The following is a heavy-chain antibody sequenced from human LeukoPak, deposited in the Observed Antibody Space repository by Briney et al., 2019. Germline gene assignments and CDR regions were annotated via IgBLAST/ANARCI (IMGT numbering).Heavy chain of an antibody. Sequence: GGSLRLSCAASGFTFSSYWMHWVRQAPGKGLVWVSRINTDGSSTSYADSVKGRFTISRDNSNNTLFLQLNDLRTEDTATYFCAKEQYPGYFDYWGQGTLVTVSS. CDR1: GFTFSSYW. V-gene: IGHV3-74*01. D-gene: IGHD2/OR15-2a*01. J-gene: IGHJ4*02. CDR2: INTDGSST. CDR3: AKEQYPGYFDY.